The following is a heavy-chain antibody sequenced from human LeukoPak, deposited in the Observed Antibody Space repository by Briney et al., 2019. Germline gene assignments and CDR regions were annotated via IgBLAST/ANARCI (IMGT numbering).Heavy chain of an antibody. J-gene: IGHJ4*02. Sequence: GGSLRLSCAASGFTFSSFTMNWVRQAPGKGLEWVSYISLGTSTMYYADSVKGRFTISRDNAKNSLYLQMNSLRDDDTAVYYCASPGSGYWGQGTLVTVSS. CDR3: ASPGSGY. D-gene: IGHD2-8*02. V-gene: IGHV3-48*02. CDR2: ISLGTSTM. CDR1: GFTFSSFT.